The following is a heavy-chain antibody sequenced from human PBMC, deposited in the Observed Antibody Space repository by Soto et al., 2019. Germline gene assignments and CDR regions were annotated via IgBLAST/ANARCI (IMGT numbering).Heavy chain of an antibody. V-gene: IGHV1-69*01. CDR2: ILPLFAAA. CDR3: ARGGIWYEPDGGSYHYTAKLDY. D-gene: IGHD3-16*02. J-gene: IGHJ4*02. Sequence: WPRHANGQGLEWMGGILPLFAAANYAQKFQGRVTISAEESASAAYLGLQSLRSDETAVYFGARGGIWYEPDGGSYHYTAKLDYWGQGTQVTVSS.